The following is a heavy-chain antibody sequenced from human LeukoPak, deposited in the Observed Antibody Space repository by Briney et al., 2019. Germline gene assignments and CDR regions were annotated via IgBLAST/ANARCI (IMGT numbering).Heavy chain of an antibody. CDR1: GGTFSSYA. Sequence: GASVKVSCMASGGTFSSYAISWVRQAPGQGLEWMGRITPIFGIANYAQKFQGRVTITADKSTSTAYMELSSLRSEDTAVYYCARGDYCSSTSCYGRDWFDPWGQGTLVTVSS. V-gene: IGHV1-69*04. D-gene: IGHD2-2*01. J-gene: IGHJ5*02. CDR2: ITPIFGIA. CDR3: ARGDYCSSTSCYGRDWFDP.